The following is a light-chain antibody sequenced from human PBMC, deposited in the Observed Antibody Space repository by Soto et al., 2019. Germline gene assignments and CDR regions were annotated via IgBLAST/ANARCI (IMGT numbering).Light chain of an antibody. Sequence: EIVLMQSPGILSLSPGERATLSCRASQSVSNDFLAWYQQKPGQAPRLLIYGASTRATDVPDRFSGSGSGADFTLTISRLEPEDFAVYYCQQYGSSPPRTFGQGTKVE. CDR3: QQYGSSPPRT. J-gene: IGKJ1*01. CDR2: GAS. CDR1: QSVSNDF. V-gene: IGKV3-20*01.